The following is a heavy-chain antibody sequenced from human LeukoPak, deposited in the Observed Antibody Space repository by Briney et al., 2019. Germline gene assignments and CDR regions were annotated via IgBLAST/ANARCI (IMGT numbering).Heavy chain of an antibody. D-gene: IGHD4-23*01. Sequence: PGGSLRLSCAASGFTVSSNYMSWVRQAPGKGLEWVSVIYSGGSTYYADSVKGRFTISRDNSKNTLYLQINSLRAEDTAVYYCARLRWGDWFDPWGQGTLVTVSS. CDR2: IYSGGST. CDR3: ARLRWGDWFDP. CDR1: GFTVSSNY. J-gene: IGHJ5*02. V-gene: IGHV3-66*02.